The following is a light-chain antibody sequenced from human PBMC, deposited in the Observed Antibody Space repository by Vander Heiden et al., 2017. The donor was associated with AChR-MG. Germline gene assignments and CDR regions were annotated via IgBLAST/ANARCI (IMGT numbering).Light chain of an antibody. V-gene: IGKV3-11*01. CDR2: DAS. CDR3: QHRSHWRRAT. CDR1: QSVGSY. Sequence: EIVLTQSPASVSLSTGERATLSCRASQSVGSYLAWYQQKPGQTPRLLIYDASNRATGIPARFSGSGSGTDFTLTISSLEPEDFAVYYCQHRSHWRRATFGGGTKVEIK. J-gene: IGKJ4*01.